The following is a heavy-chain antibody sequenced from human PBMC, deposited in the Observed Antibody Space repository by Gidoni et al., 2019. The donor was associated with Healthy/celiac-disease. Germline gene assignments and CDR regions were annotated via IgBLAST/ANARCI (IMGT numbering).Heavy chain of an antibody. CDR1: GFTFSSSG. Sequence: QVQLVESGGGVVQPGRSLRLSCAAPGFTFSSSGMHWVRQAPGKGLEWVAVISYDGSNKYYADSVKGRFTISRDNSKNTLYLQMNSLRAEDTAVYYCAKDGGFLRYYYGMDVWGQGTTVTVSS. CDR2: ISYDGSNK. D-gene: IGHD2-15*01. J-gene: IGHJ6*02. V-gene: IGHV3-30*18. CDR3: AKDGGFLRYYYGMDV.